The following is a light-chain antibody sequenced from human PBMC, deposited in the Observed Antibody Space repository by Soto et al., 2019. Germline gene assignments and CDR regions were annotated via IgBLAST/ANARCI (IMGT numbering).Light chain of an antibody. V-gene: IGLV2-11*01. CDR3: CSYAGGPYV. CDR1: SSDVGGYNY. CDR2: DVS. Sequence: QSALTQPRSLSGSPGQSVAISCTGTSSDVGGYNYVSWYQQHPGKVPKLIICDVSKRPSGVPDRFSGSKSGNTASLTISRLHSEDEANYYCCSYAGGPYVFGTGTKVTVL. J-gene: IGLJ1*01.